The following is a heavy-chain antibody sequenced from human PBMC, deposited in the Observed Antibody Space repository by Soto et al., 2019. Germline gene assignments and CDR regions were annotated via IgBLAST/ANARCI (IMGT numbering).Heavy chain of an antibody. CDR1: GFTFSSYG. D-gene: IGHD5-18*01. J-gene: IGHJ4*02. Sequence: QVQLVESGGGVVQPGRSLRLSCAASGFTFSSYGMHWVGQAPGKGLGWVAVISYDGSNKYYADSVKGRFTISRDNSKNTLYLQMNSLRAEDTAVYYCAKGPNSYGINWGQGTLVTVSS. V-gene: IGHV3-30*18. CDR2: ISYDGSNK. CDR3: AKGPNSYGIN.